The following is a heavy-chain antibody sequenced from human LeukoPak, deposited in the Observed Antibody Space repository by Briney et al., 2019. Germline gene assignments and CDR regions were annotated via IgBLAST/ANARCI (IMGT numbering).Heavy chain of an antibody. V-gene: IGHV3-30*02. Sequence: GGSLRLSCAAPGFTFSSYGMHWVRQAPGKGLEWVAFIRYDGSNKYYADSVKGRFTISRDNSKNTLYLQMNSLRAEDTAVYYCAKDAYDSSAYYNYWGQGTLVTVSS. CDR2: IRYDGSNK. CDR1: GFTFSSYG. D-gene: IGHD3-22*01. J-gene: IGHJ4*02. CDR3: AKDAYDSSAYYNY.